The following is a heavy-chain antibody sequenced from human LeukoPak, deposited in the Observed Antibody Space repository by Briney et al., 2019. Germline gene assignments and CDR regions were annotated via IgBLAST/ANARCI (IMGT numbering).Heavy chain of an antibody. Sequence: PGGSLRLSCAASGFTFSSYWMHWVRQAPGRGLXXXXRIHSDEIRTNYADSVTGRFTISRDNAKNTVYLQMNSLRNEDTAVYYCARGIYGDPVAFDYWGQGTLVTVSS. J-gene: IGHJ4*02. CDR2: IHSDEIRT. CDR1: GFTFSSYW. D-gene: IGHD4/OR15-4a*01. CDR3: ARGIYGDPVAFDY. V-gene: IGHV3-74*01.